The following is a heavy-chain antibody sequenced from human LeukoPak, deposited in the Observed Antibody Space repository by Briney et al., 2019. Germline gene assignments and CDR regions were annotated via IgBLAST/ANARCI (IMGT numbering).Heavy chain of an antibody. Sequence: PGGSLRLSCAASGFTFSSYSMNWVRQAPGKGLEWVSSISSSSSYIYYADSVKGRFTISRDNAKNSLYLQMNSLRAEDTAVYYCARDGASGGATWFDPWGQGTLVTVSS. CDR3: ARDGASGGATWFDP. J-gene: IGHJ5*02. CDR1: GFTFSSYS. D-gene: IGHD2-15*01. V-gene: IGHV3-21*01. CDR2: ISSSSSYI.